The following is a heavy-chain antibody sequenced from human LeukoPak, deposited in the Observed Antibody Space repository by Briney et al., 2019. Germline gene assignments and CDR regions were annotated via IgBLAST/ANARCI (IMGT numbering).Heavy chain of an antibody. J-gene: IGHJ4*02. Sequence: SETLSLTCTVSGGSISSYYWSWIRQPPGKGLEWIGYIYYSGSTNYNPSLKSRVTISVDTSKNQFSLKLSSVTAADTAVYYFARGFHGYSYGDWGQGTLVTVSS. V-gene: IGHV4-59*01. CDR3: ARGFHGYSYGD. CDR1: GGSISSYY. CDR2: IYYSGST. D-gene: IGHD5-18*01.